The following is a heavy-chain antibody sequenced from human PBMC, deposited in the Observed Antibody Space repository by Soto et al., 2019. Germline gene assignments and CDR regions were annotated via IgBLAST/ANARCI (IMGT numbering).Heavy chain of an antibody. J-gene: IGHJ6*02. Sequence: GGSLKLSCAASGFTFSSYSMNLVRQAPGKGLEWVSSISSSSSYIYYAYSVKGRFTISRDNAKNSLYLQMNSLRAEDTAVYYCARDLYSSSWYVHQIRYYYYGMDVWGQGTTVTVSS. CDR1: GFTFSSYS. D-gene: IGHD6-13*01. CDR3: ARDLYSSSWYVHQIRYYYYGMDV. CDR2: ISSSSSYI. V-gene: IGHV3-21*01.